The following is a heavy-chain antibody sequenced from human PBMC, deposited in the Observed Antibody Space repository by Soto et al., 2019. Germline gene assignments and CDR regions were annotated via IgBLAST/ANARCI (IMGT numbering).Heavy chain of an antibody. J-gene: IGHJ6*03. CDR3: ALLKDYYYYMDV. V-gene: IGHV4-39*01. CDR1: GGSISSSSYY. CDR2: IYYSGST. D-gene: IGHD2-21*01. Sequence: SETLSLTCTVSGGSISSSSYYWGWIRQPPGKGLEWIGSIYYSGSTYYNPSLKSRVTISVDTSKNQFSLKLSSVTAADTAVYYCALLKDYYYYMDVWGKGTTVTVSS.